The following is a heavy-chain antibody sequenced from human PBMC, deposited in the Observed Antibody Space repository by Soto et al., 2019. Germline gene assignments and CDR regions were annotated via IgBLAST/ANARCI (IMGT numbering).Heavy chain of an antibody. CDR1: GFTFSSYG. Sequence: PGGSLRLSCAASGFTFSSYGMHWVRQAPGKGLEGMAVIWYDGSNKYYADTVKGRFTISRDNSKNTLYLKMNSLRALDTAVYYCSRELCISTSCYAEVPHFDYWGQGTLVTVSS. CDR2: IWYDGSNK. V-gene: IGHV3-33*01. D-gene: IGHD2-2*01. J-gene: IGHJ4*02. CDR3: SRELCISTSCYAEVPHFDY.